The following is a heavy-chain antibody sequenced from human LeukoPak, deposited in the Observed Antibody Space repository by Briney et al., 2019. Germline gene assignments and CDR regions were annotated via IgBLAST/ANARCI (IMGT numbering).Heavy chain of an antibody. CDR3: GRAMDV. V-gene: IGHV3-7*01. CDR1: GFTFDDYA. Sequence: PGGSLRLSCAASGFTFDDYAMHWVRQAPGKGLEWVANIKQDGSEKYYVGSVKGRFTISRDNAKNAVYLQMDSLRADDTAVYYCGRAMDVWGQGTTVTVSS. J-gene: IGHJ6*02. CDR2: IKQDGSEK.